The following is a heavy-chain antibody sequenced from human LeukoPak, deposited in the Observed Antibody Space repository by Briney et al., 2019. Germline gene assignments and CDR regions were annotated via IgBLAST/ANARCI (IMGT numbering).Heavy chain of an antibody. D-gene: IGHD3/OR15-3a*01. Sequence: SETLSLTCTVSGGSISSSSYYWGWIRQPPGKGLEWIGSIYYSGSTYYNPSLKSRVTISVDTSKNQFSLKLSSVTAADTAVYYCARDLSGLWGQGTLVTVSS. CDR3: ARDLSGL. J-gene: IGHJ4*02. CDR1: GGSISSSSYY. V-gene: IGHV4-39*07. CDR2: IYYSGST.